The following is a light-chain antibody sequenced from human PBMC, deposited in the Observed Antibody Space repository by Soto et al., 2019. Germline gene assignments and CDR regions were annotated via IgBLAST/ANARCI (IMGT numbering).Light chain of an antibody. J-gene: IGLJ2*01. CDR1: SGHSRYA. V-gene: IGLV4-69*01. CDR2: LNSDGSH. CDR3: QTWVTGIQV. Sequence: QSVLPQSPSASASLGASVKLTCTLSSGHSRYAIAWHQKRPEKGPRYLMKLNSDGSHSKGDGIPDRFSCSSSGAERYLTISSLQSEDEADFYCQTWVTGIQVFGGGTKLTVL.